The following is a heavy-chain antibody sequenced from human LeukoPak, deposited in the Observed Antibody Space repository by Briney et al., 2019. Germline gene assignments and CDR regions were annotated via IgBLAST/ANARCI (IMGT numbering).Heavy chain of an antibody. D-gene: IGHD4-17*01. V-gene: IGHV3-21*01. CDR2: ISSSSSYI. CDR3: ARDPLVHDYGDDGSGGNWFDP. CDR1: GFTFSSYS. Sequence: GGSLRLSCAASGFTFSSYSMNWVRQAPGKGLEWVSSISSSSSYIYYADSVKGRFTISRDNAKNSLYLQMNSLRAEDTAVYYCARDPLVHDYGDDGSGGNWFDPWGQGTLVTVSS. J-gene: IGHJ5*02.